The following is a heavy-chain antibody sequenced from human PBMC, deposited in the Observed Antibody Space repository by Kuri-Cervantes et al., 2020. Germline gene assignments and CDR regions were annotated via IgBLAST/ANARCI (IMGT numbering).Heavy chain of an antibody. V-gene: IGHV4-30-4*01. CDR3: ARRSGYGENWFDP. J-gene: IGHJ5*02. CDR1: GGSITSGDYY. D-gene: IGHD5-12*01. CDR2: IHYSGDT. Sequence: SETLSLTCTVSGGSITSGDYYWSWIRQPPGKGLEWIAYIHYSGDTYYNPSLKSRVTISTDTSKNQFFLKLSSVTAADTAMYYCARRSGYGENWFDPWGQGTLVTVSS.